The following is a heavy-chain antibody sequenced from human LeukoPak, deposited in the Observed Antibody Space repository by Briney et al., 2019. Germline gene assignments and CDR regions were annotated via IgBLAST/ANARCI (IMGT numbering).Heavy chain of an antibody. CDR2: IRSKADNYAT. CDR3: AKARATYYYDSSGPSSPYYYYYGMDV. V-gene: IGHV3-73*01. Sequence: GGSLKLSCEASGFTFSGSTMNWVRQASGKGLEWVGRIRSKADNYATAYAASVKGRFTISRDNSKNTLYLQMNSLRAEDTAVYYCAKARATYYYDSSGPSSPYYYYYGMDVWGQGTTVTVSS. D-gene: IGHD3-22*01. J-gene: IGHJ6*02. CDR1: GFTFSGST.